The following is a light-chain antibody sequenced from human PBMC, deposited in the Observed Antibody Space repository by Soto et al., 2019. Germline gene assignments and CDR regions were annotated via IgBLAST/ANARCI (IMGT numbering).Light chain of an antibody. V-gene: IGKV3-20*01. CDR1: QSVSSNY. Sequence: EIVLTQSPGTLSLSPGERATLSCRASQSVSSNYLVWYQQRPGQAPRLLIHGASSRATGIPDRFSGSGSGTDFTLTISRLAPEDFAVYYCQQYGSSPPWTFGQGTKVEIK. CDR3: QQYGSSPPWT. CDR2: GAS. J-gene: IGKJ1*01.